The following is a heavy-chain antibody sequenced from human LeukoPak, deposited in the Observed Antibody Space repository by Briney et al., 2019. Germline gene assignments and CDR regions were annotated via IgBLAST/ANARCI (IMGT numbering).Heavy chain of an antibody. CDR3: ARDSGSYAFDI. Sequence: GGSLRLSCAASGFTFSNFWISWVRQAPGKGLEWVANIKQDGSEKYYVDSVKGRFTISRDNAKNSLYLQMNSLRAEDTARYYCARDSGSYAFDIWGQGTMVTVSS. V-gene: IGHV3-7*04. J-gene: IGHJ3*02. D-gene: IGHD1-26*01. CDR2: IKQDGSEK. CDR1: GFTFSNFW.